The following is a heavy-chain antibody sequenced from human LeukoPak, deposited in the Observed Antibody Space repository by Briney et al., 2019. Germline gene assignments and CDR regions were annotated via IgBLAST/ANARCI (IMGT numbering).Heavy chain of an antibody. CDR1: GFTVSSNY. Sequence: GGSLRLSCAASGFTVSSNYMSWVRQAPGKGLEWVSVIYSGGSTYYADSVKGRFTISRDNSKNTLYLQMNSLRAEDTAVYYCAKGTGYYYYYGMDVWGQGTTVTVSS. D-gene: IGHD3/OR15-3a*01. CDR2: IYSGGST. J-gene: IGHJ6*02. CDR3: AKGTGYYYYYGMDV. V-gene: IGHV3-53*01.